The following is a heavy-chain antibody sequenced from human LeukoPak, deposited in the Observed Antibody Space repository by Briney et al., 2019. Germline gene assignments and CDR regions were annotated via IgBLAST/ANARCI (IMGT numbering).Heavy chain of an antibody. D-gene: IGHD3-3*01. CDR3: ATDRGWRTSGYYLYYFEY. CDR1: GFIFTNCF. CDR2: IKHDGSEK. J-gene: IGHJ4*02. V-gene: IGHV3-7*01. Sequence: GGSLRLSCAASGFIFTNCFMSWVRQAPGKGLEWVASIKHDGSEKYYADSVRGRFTISRDNTMNSLYLQMSSLRAEDTAVYYCATDRGWRTSGYYLYYFEYWGQGTLVTFSS.